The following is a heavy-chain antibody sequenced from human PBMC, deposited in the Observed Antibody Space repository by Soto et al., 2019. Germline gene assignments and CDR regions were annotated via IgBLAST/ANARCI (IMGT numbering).Heavy chain of an antibody. Sequence: ASVKVSCKASGYTFTLYAMHWVRQAPGQRLEWMGGINAAKGNTKSSQKFQGRVTFTRDTSPSTGYMGLSTLNSADTAVYYCARDQRRDYDFWSGYYQGFDYWGQGTPVTVSS. CDR2: INAAKGNT. D-gene: IGHD3-3*01. CDR1: GYTFTLYA. V-gene: IGHV1-3*01. CDR3: ARDQRRDYDFWSGYYQGFDY. J-gene: IGHJ4*02.